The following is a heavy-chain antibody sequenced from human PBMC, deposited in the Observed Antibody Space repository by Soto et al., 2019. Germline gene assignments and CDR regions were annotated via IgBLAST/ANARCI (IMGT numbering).Heavy chain of an antibody. V-gene: IGHV1-18*01. Sequence: ASVKVSCKASGYTFTGDGISWVRQAPGQGLEWMGWISAYNGNTNYAQKLQGRVTMTTDTSTSTAYMELRSLRSDDTAVYYCARGYCSSTSCSLQNYYYYYYMEVWGKGTTVTVSS. CDR3: ARGYCSSTSCSLQNYYYYYYMEV. D-gene: IGHD2-2*01. CDR2: ISAYNGNT. CDR1: GYTFTGDG. J-gene: IGHJ6*03.